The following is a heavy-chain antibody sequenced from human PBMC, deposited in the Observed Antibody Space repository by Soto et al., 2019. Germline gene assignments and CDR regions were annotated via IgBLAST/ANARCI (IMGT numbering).Heavy chain of an antibody. Sequence: QVQLVQSGAEVKKPGSSVKVSCKASGGTFSSYAISWVRQAPGQGLEWMGGIIPIFGTANYAQKFQGRVTITADDSTSTAYMELSSLRSEDTAVYYCARDRVGRCSSTSCHLGIAPWGQGTLVTVSS. V-gene: IGHV1-69*01. CDR1: GGTFSSYA. D-gene: IGHD2-2*01. J-gene: IGHJ5*02. CDR3: ARDRVGRCSSTSCHLGIAP. CDR2: IIPIFGTA.